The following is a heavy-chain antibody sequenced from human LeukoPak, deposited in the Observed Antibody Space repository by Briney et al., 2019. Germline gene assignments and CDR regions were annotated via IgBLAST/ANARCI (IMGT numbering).Heavy chain of an antibody. CDR3: ARGETKAAPFDY. CDR1: GGSISSSSYY. D-gene: IGHD3-16*01. CDR2: IHYSGST. Sequence: SETLSLTCTVSGGSISSSSYYCGWIRQPPGKGPEWIGTIHYSGSTYCNPSLKSRVTIVVDTSKNQFSLKLSAVTAADTAVYYCARGETKAAPFDYWGQGTLVTVSS. J-gene: IGHJ4*02. V-gene: IGHV4-39*01.